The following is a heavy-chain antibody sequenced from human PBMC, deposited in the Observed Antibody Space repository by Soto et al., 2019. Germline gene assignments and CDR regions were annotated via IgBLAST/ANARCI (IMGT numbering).Heavy chain of an antibody. V-gene: IGHV1-8*01. CDR1: GYRFTSDN. CDR2: MNPDSRNT. Sequence: QVQLVQSGAEVKKPGASVKVSCKASGYRFTSDNIHWVRQATGQGLEWMGWMNPDSRNTGYAHKFQGRVTMTSDTSITTAYMELRSLRSDGTTVYYCARGPYFGEVSLDYWGQGTLVTVSS. CDR3: ARGPYFGEVSLDY. D-gene: IGHD3-10*01. J-gene: IGHJ4*02.